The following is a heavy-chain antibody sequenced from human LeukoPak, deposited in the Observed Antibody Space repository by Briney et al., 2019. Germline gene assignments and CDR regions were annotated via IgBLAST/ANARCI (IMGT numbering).Heavy chain of an antibody. CDR2: IKSKTDGRTT. CDR1: GFTLSNVW. CDR3: TTDLGSKGFGEFIDY. Sequence: GGSLRLPCAASGFTLSNVWMSWVRQAPGKGLEWVGRIKSKTDGRTTDYAEPVKGRFTISRDDSKNTLYLQMNSLKTEDTAVYYCTTDLGSKGFGEFIDYWGQGTLVTVSS. D-gene: IGHD3-10*01. V-gene: IGHV3-15*01. J-gene: IGHJ4*02.